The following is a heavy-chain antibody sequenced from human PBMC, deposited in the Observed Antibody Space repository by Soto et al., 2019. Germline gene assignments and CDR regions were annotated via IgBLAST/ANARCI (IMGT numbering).Heavy chain of an antibody. V-gene: IGHV1-69*13. CDR1: GGTFSSYA. CDR3: ASRYYYDSSGYPWAPYYYYGMDV. CDR2: IIPIFGTA. J-gene: IGHJ6*02. D-gene: IGHD3-22*01. Sequence: SVKVSCKASGGTFSSYAISWVRQAPGQGLEWMGGIIPIFGTANYAQKFQGRVTVTADESTSTAYMELSSLRSEDTAVYYCASRYYYDSSGYPWAPYYYYGMDVWGQGTTVTVSS.